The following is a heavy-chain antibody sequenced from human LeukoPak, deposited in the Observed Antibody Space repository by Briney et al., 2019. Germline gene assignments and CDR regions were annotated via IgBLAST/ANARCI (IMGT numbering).Heavy chain of an antibody. CDR3: AKDSGYYYYYYMDV. Sequence: GGSLRLSCAASGFTFSGYGMHWVRQAPGKGLEWVAVIWYDGSNKYYADSVKGRFTISRDNSKNTLYLQMNSLRAEDTAVYYCAKDSGYYYYYYMDVWGKGTTVTVSS. CDR1: GFTFSGYG. CDR2: IWYDGSNK. D-gene: IGHD1-26*01. V-gene: IGHV3-33*06. J-gene: IGHJ6*03.